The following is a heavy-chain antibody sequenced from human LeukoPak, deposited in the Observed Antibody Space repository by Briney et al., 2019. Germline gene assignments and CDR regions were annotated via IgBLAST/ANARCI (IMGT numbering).Heavy chain of an antibody. Sequence: PGGSLRLSCVASGFTFSDYAMNWVRQAPGKGLEWVSTFKTNSGQVYYAESVRGRFTISRDNFKNTVYLQMSSLRAEDTALYYCARSVPDYTRFDYWGQGALDTVSS. J-gene: IGHJ4*02. CDR2: FKTNSGQV. V-gene: IGHV3-23*01. CDR3: ARSVPDYTRFDY. D-gene: IGHD4-11*01. CDR1: GFTFSDYA.